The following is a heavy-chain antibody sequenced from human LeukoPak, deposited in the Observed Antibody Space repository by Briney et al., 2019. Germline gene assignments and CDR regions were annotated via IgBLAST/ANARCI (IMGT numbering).Heavy chain of an antibody. V-gene: IGHV3-23*01. Sequence: GGSLRLSCAVSGFTLTTYAMSWVRQAPGKGLESISAISGRGGVTWYADSVKGRFSISRDTSKNTLFLQMNSLRADDTALYYCAKDRAYLNDVFDVWGQGTMGTVS. CDR3: AKDRAYLNDVFDV. CDR1: GFTLTTYA. D-gene: IGHD2-21*01. CDR2: ISGRGGVT. J-gene: IGHJ3*01.